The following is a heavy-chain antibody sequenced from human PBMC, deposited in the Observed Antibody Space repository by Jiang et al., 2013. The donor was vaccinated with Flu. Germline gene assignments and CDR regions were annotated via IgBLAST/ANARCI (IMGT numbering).Heavy chain of an antibody. V-gene: IGHV4-38-2*02. CDR2: IYPSGTT. Sequence: GSGLVKPSETLSLTCSVSGYSISSGYYWGWIRQPPGKGLEWIGSIYPSGTTYYNPSLKSRVTISVDTSKNQFSLKLSSVTAADTAVYYCARDVRLDYWGQGTLVTVSS. CDR3: ARDVRLDY. J-gene: IGHJ4*02. CDR1: GYSISSGYY.